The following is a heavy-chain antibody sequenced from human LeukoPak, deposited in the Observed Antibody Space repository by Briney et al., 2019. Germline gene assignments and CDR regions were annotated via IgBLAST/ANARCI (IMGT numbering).Heavy chain of an antibody. J-gene: IGHJ4*02. CDR3: ARSSVLWFGELGRDYYFDY. D-gene: IGHD3-10*01. Sequence: SETLSLTCTVSGGSISSYYWSWIRQPPGKGLEWIGYIYYSGSTNYNPSLKSRVTIPVDTSKNQFSLKLSSVTAADTAVYYCARSSVLWFGELGRDYYFDYWGQGTLVTVSS. CDR1: GGSISSYY. CDR2: IYYSGST. V-gene: IGHV4-59*01.